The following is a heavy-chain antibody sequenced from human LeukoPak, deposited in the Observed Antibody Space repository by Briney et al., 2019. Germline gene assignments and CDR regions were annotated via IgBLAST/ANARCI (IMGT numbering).Heavy chain of an antibody. J-gene: IGHJ4*02. Sequence: PSETLSLTCTVSGGSISSGGYYWSWIRQHPGKGLEWIGYIYYSGSTYYNPPLKSRVTISVDTSKNQFSLKLSSVTAADTAVYYCASRWFGGRNIDYWGQGTLVTVSS. CDR2: IYYSGST. D-gene: IGHD3-10*01. V-gene: IGHV4-31*03. CDR3: ASRWFGGRNIDY. CDR1: GGSISSGGYY.